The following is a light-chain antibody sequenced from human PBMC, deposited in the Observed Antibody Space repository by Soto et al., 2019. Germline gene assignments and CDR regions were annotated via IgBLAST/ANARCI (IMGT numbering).Light chain of an antibody. CDR2: DAS. V-gene: IGKV1-5*01. Sequence: DLQMTQSASTLSASVGDRVTITCRASQSISTWLAWYQHKPGKAPKLLIYDASTLESGVPSRFSGSRSGTEFTLTISSLQPDDFATYYCQQYNSYSWTFGQGTKVDIK. CDR3: QQYNSYSWT. J-gene: IGKJ1*01. CDR1: QSISTW.